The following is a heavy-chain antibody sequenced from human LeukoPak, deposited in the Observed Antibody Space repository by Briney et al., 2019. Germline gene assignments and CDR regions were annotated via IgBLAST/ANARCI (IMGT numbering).Heavy chain of an antibody. Sequence: SETLSLTCTVSGGSISSSSYYWGWIRQPPGKGREWFGSIYYSGSTYYDPSLKSRVTISVDTSKYQFSLKLSSVTAADTAVYYCASRYCSSTSCYMFDYWGQGTLVTVSS. CDR1: GGSISSSSYY. J-gene: IGHJ4*02. CDR2: IYYSGST. V-gene: IGHV4-39*01. CDR3: ASRYCSSTSCYMFDY. D-gene: IGHD2-2*02.